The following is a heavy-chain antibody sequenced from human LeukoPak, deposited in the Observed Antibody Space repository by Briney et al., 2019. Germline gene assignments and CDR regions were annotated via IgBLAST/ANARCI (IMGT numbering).Heavy chain of an antibody. J-gene: IGHJ4*02. CDR3: ARGGYSYGRFFDY. D-gene: IGHD5-18*01. V-gene: IGHV4-4*07. Sequence: ADTLSLTCTVSGGSISSYYWRWIRQPAGKGLEWLGRIYTSGSTNYNPSLKSRVTMSVDTSKNQFSLKLSSVTAADTAVYYCARGGYSYGRFFDYWGQGTLVTVSS. CDR2: IYTSGST. CDR1: GGSISSYY.